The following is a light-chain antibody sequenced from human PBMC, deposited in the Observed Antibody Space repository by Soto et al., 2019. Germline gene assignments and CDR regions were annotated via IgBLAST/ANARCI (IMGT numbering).Light chain of an antibody. CDR3: QHRSNWPPSIT. CDR2: DAS. J-gene: IGKJ5*01. V-gene: IGKV3-11*01. Sequence: EIVLTQSPGTLSLSPGGIATLSCSASQSVSNNYLAWYQQKPGQAPRLLIYDASDRATGIPARFSGSGSGTDFTLTISSLEPEDFAVYFCQHRSNWPPSITFGQGTRLEIK. CDR1: QSVSNNY.